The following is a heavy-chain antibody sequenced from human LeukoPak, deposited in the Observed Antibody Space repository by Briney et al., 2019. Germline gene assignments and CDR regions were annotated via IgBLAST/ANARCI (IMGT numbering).Heavy chain of an antibody. V-gene: IGHV3-30*03. CDR3: ATYGYSVDY. D-gene: IGHD3-22*01. CDR1: GFTFSNYG. Sequence: GTSLRLSCATSGFTFSNYGMHWVRQAPGKGLEWVAVISNDGSNIQYADSAKGRFTISRDNSKNTLYLQMNSLRAEDTAVYYCATYGYSVDYWGQGTLVTVSS. J-gene: IGHJ4*02. CDR2: ISNDGSNI.